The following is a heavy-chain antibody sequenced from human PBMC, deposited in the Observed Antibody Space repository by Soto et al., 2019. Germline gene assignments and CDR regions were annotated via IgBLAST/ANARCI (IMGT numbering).Heavy chain of an antibody. CDR3: ARNDIVVVTAISN. J-gene: IGHJ4*02. D-gene: IGHD2-21*02. Sequence: SVKVSCKASGGTFSSYTISWVRQAPGQGLEWMGRIIPILGIANYAQKFQGRVTITADKSTSTAYMELSSLRSEDTAVYYCARNDIVVVTAISNWGQGTLVTVSS. CDR1: GGTFSSYT. V-gene: IGHV1-69*02. CDR2: IIPILGIA.